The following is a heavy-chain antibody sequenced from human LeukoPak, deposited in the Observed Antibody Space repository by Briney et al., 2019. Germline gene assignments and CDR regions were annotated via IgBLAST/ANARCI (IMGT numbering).Heavy chain of an antibody. V-gene: IGHV4-39*01. CDR3: ARQEGTFDY. CDR2: IYYSGST. CDR1: GGSISSSSYY. J-gene: IGHJ4*02. D-gene: IGHD1-1*01. Sequence: SETLSLTCTVSGGSISSSSYYWGWIRQPPGKGLEWIGSIYYSGSTYYNPSLKGRVTISVDTSKNQFSLKLSSVTAADTAVYYCARQEGTFDYWGQGTLVTVSS.